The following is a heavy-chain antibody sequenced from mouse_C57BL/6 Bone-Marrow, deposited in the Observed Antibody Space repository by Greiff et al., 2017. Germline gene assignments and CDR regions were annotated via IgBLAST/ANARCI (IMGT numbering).Heavy chain of an antibody. V-gene: IGHV1-81*01. J-gene: IGHJ1*03. Sequence: QVQLQQSGAELARPGASVKLSCKASGYTFTSYGISWVKQRTGPGLEWIGEIYPRSGNNYYNEKVKGKATLYADKSYSQAYMELRSLTSENSTVYFCARLMLRRSWYIDVWGTGTTVTVSS. CDR3: ARLMLRRSWYIDV. CDR1: GYTFTSYG. CDR2: IYPRSGNN. D-gene: IGHD2-12*01.